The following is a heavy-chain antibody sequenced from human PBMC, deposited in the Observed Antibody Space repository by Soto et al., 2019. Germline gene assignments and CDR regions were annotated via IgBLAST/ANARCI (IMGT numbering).Heavy chain of an antibody. V-gene: IGHV5-51*01. J-gene: IGHJ6*02. CDR2: IYPGDSDT. Sequence: GESLKISCNGSGYSFTSYWIDWVRQMPGKGLEWMGIIYPGDSDTRYSPSFQGQVTISADKSISTAYLQWSSLKASDTAIYYCARTAAAGKYYYGVDVWGQGTTVTVSS. CDR1: GYSFTSYW. CDR3: ARTAAAGKYYYGVDV. D-gene: IGHD6-13*01.